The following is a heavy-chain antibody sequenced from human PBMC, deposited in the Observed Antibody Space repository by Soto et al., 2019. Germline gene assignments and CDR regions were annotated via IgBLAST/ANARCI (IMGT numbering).Heavy chain of an antibody. Sequence: ASVKVSCKASGYTFTGYYMHWVRQAPGQGLEWMGWISAYNGNTNYAQKLQGRVTMTTDTSTSTAYMELRSLRSDDTAVYYCARDGGALRYNWFDPWGQGTLVTVSS. CDR3: ARDGGALRYNWFDP. CDR1: GYTFTGYY. D-gene: IGHD3-16*01. CDR2: ISAYNGNT. V-gene: IGHV1-18*04. J-gene: IGHJ5*02.